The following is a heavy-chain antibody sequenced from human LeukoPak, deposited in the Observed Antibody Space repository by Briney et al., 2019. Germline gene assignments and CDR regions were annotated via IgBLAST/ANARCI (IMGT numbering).Heavy chain of an antibody. D-gene: IGHD5-18*01. CDR3: ARDLAAMVPLDY. V-gene: IGHV3-74*01. CDR1: GFTFSSYW. J-gene: IGHJ4*02. Sequence: GGSLRLSCAASGFTFSSYWMHWVRQAPGKGLVWVSRINSDGSSTSYADSVKGRFTISRDNAKNTLYLQMNRLRAEDTAVYHCARDLAAMVPLDYWGQGTLVTVSS. CDR2: INSDGSST.